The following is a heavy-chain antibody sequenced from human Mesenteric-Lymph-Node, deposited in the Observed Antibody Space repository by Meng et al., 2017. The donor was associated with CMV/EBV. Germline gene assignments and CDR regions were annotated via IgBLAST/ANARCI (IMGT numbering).Heavy chain of an antibody. J-gene: IGHJ5*02. V-gene: IGHV1-8*01. D-gene: IGHD3-3*01. CDR3: ATFTDFWSGYYRGWLDP. Sequence: ASVKVSCKASGYTFTSYDINWVRQATGQGLEWMGWMNPNSGNTGYAQKFQGRVTMTRNTSISTAYMELSSLRSEDTAVYYCATFTDFWSGYYRGWLDPWGQGTLVTVSS. CDR2: MNPNSGNT. CDR1: GYTFTSYD.